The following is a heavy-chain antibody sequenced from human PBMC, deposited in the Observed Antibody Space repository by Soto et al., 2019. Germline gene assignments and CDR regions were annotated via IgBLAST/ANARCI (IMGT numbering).Heavy chain of an antibody. CDR3: ARACSSNSCYDVFDY. D-gene: IGHD2-2*01. Sequence: SETLSLTCTVSGGSISSYYWSWIRQPAGKGLEWIGRIYTSGSTNYNPSLKSRVTASVDTSKNQFSLKLSSMTAADTAVYYCARACSSNSCYDVFDYWGQGTLVTVSS. V-gene: IGHV4-4*07. CDR1: GGSISSYY. J-gene: IGHJ4*02. CDR2: IYTSGST.